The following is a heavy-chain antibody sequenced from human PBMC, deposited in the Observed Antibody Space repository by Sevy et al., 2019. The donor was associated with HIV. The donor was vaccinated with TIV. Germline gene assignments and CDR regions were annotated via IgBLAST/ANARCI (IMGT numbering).Heavy chain of an antibody. J-gene: IGHJ6*02. CDR2: INSDGSST. Sequence: GGSLRLSCAASGFTFSSYWMHWVRQAPGKGLVWVSRINSDGSSTSYADSVKGRFNIARDNAKNTLYLQMNSLRAEDTAVYYCARDRSGSYYTYYYYYYGMDVWGQGTTVTVSS. CDR1: GFTFSSYW. V-gene: IGHV3-74*01. D-gene: IGHD3-10*01. CDR3: ARDRSGSYYTYYYYYYGMDV.